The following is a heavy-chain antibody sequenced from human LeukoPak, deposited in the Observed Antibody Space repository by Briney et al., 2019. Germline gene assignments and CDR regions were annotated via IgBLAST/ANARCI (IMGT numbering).Heavy chain of an antibody. CDR3: ARVEGDYDFWSGYDY. D-gene: IGHD3-3*01. CDR2: IYSGGST. V-gene: IGHV3-66*01. J-gene: IGHJ4*02. Sequence: GGSLRLSCAASGFTVSSNYMSWVRQAPGKGLEWVSVIYSGGSTYYADSVKGRFTISRDNSKNTLYLQMYSLRAEDTAVYYCARVEGDYDFWSGYDYWGQGTLVTVSS. CDR1: GFTVSSNY.